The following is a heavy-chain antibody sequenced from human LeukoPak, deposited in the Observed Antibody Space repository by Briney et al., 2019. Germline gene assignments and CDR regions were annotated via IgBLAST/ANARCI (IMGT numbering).Heavy chain of an antibody. CDR1: GYTFTGYY. D-gene: IGHD5-18*01. J-gene: IGHJ6*03. Sequence: ASVKVSCKASGYTFTGYYMHWVRQAPGQGLEWMGWINPNSGGTNYAQKFQGRVTMTRDTSISTAYMELSRLRSDDTAVYYCAREGWDTAMVKIYYYYYMDVWGKGTTVTVSS. CDR2: INPNSGGT. V-gene: IGHV1-2*02. CDR3: AREGWDTAMVKIYYYYYMDV.